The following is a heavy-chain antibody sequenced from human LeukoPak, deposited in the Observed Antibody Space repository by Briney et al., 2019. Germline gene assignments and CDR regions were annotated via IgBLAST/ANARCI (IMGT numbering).Heavy chain of an antibody. CDR1: GFTFSNAW. D-gene: IGHD3-9*01. CDR3: TTPHRRHFDILTAYQKKSYQYYGLDV. J-gene: IGHJ6*02. CDR2: IKSKTDGGTT. Sequence: GESLRLSCAASGFTFSNAWMGWIRQAPGKGLEWVGRIKSKTDGGTTDYAAPVKGRFTISRDDSKNTMYLQMSSLNTEDTAVYYCTTPHRRHFDILTAYQKKSYQYYGLDVWGQGTTVTVSS. V-gene: IGHV3-15*01.